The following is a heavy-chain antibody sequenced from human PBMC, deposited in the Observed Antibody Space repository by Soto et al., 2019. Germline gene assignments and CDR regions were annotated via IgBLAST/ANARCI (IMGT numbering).Heavy chain of an antibody. J-gene: IGHJ4*02. CDR3: AREGGYVDY. V-gene: IGHV4-39*02. Sequence: PSETLSLTCTVSGGSISSSSYYWGWIRQPPGKGLEWIGSIYYSGSTYYNPSLKSRVTISVDTSKNQFSLKLSSVTAADTAVYYCAREGGYVDYWCQGTLVTVSS. CDR1: GGSISSSSYY. CDR2: IYYSGST. D-gene: IGHD2-15*01.